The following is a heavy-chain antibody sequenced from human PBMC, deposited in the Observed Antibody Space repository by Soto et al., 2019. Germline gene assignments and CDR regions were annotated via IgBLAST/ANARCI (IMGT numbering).Heavy chain of an antibody. Sequence: SVKVSCKASGGTFGSYAISWVRQAPGQGLEWMGGIIPIFGTANYAQKFQGRVTITADESTSTAYMELSSLRSEDTAVYYCARGDYDFWSGHHNHYGMDVWGQGTTVTVSS. CDR2: IIPIFGTA. D-gene: IGHD3-3*01. V-gene: IGHV1-69*13. J-gene: IGHJ6*02. CDR3: ARGDYDFWSGHHNHYGMDV. CDR1: GGTFGSYA.